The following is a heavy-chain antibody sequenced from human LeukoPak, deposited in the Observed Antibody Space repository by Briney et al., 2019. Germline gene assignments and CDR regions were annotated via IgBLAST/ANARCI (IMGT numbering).Heavy chain of an antibody. J-gene: IGHJ3*02. CDR3: ARGIEYYYDSSTPDAFDI. V-gene: IGHV4-31*03. D-gene: IGHD3-22*01. CDR1: GGSISSGGYY. Sequence: PSQTLSLTCTVSGGSISSGGYYWSWIRQHPGKGLEWIGYIYYSGSTYYNPSLKSRVTILVDTSKNQFSLKLSSVTAADTAVYYCARGIEYYYDSSTPDAFDIWGQGTMVTVSS. CDR2: IYYSGST.